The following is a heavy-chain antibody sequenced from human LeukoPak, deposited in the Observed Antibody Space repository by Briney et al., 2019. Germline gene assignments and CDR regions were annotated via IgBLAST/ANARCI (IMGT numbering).Heavy chain of an antibody. Sequence: SVKVSCKASGYTFTSYGISWVRQAPGQGLEWMGGIIPIFGTANYAQKFQGRVTITTDESTSTAYMELSSLGSEDTAVYYCARVRDRSPYAFDIWGQGTMVTVSS. V-gene: IGHV1-69*05. D-gene: IGHD1-14*01. CDR1: GYTFTSYG. CDR2: IIPIFGTA. CDR3: ARVRDRSPYAFDI. J-gene: IGHJ3*02.